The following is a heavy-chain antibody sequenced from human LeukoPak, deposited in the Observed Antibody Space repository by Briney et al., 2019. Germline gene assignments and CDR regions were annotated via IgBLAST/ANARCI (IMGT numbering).Heavy chain of an antibody. CDR3: I. J-gene: IGHJ3*02. CDR1: GGSISSYY. CDR2: IYYSGST. V-gene: IGHV4-59*01. D-gene: IGHD3-10*01. Sequence: SETLSLTCTVSGGSISSYYWSWIRQPPGKGLEWIGYIYYSGSTNYNPSLKSRVTISVDTSKNQFTAVYYCARQRAAPDAFDIWGQGIVVTVSP.